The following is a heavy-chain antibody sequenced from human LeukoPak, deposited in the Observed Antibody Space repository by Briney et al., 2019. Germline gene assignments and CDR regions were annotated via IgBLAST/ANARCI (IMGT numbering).Heavy chain of an antibody. Sequence: PGGSLRLSYAASGFTFSSYAMHWVRQAPGKGLEWVAVISYDGSNKYYADSVKGRFTISRDNSKNTLYLQMNSLRAEDTAVYYCARVPNYGDRDSYGMDVWGQGTTVTVSS. CDR3: ARVPNYGDRDSYGMDV. J-gene: IGHJ6*02. CDR2: ISYDGSNK. V-gene: IGHV3-30-3*01. CDR1: GFTFSSYA. D-gene: IGHD4-17*01.